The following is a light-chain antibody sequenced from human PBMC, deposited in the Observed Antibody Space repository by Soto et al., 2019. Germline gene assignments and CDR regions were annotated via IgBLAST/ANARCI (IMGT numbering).Light chain of an antibody. Sequence: DSTTTQSPSTLSASVGDRVTITCRASQSLNNGLAWYQQKPGKAPNLLIYDASTLERGVPSRFSGTGSGTEFTLTISSLQPDDFATYYCQQYHRSSITFGQGARLEI. CDR3: QQYHRSSIT. CDR1: QSLNNG. CDR2: DAS. J-gene: IGKJ5*01. V-gene: IGKV1-5*01.